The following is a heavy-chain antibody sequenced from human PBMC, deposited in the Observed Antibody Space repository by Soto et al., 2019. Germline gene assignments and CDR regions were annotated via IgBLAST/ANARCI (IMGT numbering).Heavy chain of an antibody. D-gene: IGHD3-16*01. CDR1: GGSISSSSYY. CDR3: ARTWGSTNAH. Sequence: SETLSLTCTVSGGSISSSSYYWGWIRQPPGKGLEWIGSIYYSGSTYYNPSLKSRVTISVDTSKNQFSLKLSSVTAADTAVYYCARTWGSTNAHWGRGTLVTVSS. V-gene: IGHV4-39*01. CDR2: IYYSGST. J-gene: IGHJ4*02.